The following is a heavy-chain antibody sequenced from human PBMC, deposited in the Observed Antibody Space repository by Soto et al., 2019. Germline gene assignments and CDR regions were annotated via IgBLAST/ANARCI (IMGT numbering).Heavy chain of an antibody. J-gene: IGHJ1*01. D-gene: IGHD6-19*01. CDR2: ISHDGINK. CDR3: AKAMEQRLVVYFQH. Sequence: QVQLVESGGGVVQPGRSLRLSCAASGFTFSRYAMHWVRQAPGKGLEWVAVISHDGINKYYPSSVKGRFTISRDNSKNTLYLQLNSLGADDTAVYYCAKAMEQRLVVYFQHWGQGTLVTVSS. CDR1: GFTFSRYA. V-gene: IGHV3-30*18.